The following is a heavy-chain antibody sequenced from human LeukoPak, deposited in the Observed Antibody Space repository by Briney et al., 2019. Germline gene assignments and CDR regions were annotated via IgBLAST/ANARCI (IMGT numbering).Heavy chain of an antibody. Sequence: GGSLRLSCAASGFTVSSNYMSWVRQAPGKGLEWVSYITSNGRTKYYADSVKGRFTISRDNAKNSLYLQMNSLRAEDTAVYYCARDAQWLPDYWGQGTLVTVSS. CDR3: ARDAQWLPDY. J-gene: IGHJ4*02. V-gene: IGHV3-11*04. D-gene: IGHD3-22*01. CDR2: ITSNGRTK. CDR1: GFTVSSNY.